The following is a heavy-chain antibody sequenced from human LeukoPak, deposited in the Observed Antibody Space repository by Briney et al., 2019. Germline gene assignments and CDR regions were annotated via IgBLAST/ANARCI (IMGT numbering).Heavy chain of an antibody. CDR3: ARRAYGGKPPADY. V-gene: IGHV3-66*02. Sequence: LAGGSLTLSCAASGFTVSSNYMSWVRQAPGRGLEWVSVIYSGGSTYYADSVKGRFTISRDNSKNTLYLQMNSLSAEDTAVYYCARRAYGGKPPADYWGQGTLVTVSS. J-gene: IGHJ4*02. CDR1: GFTVSSNY. CDR2: IYSGGST. D-gene: IGHD4-23*01.